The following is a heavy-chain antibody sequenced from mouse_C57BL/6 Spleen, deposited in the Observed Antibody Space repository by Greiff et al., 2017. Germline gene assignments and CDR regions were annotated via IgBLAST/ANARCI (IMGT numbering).Heavy chain of an antibody. CDR1: GYTFTSYT. CDR3: ARGAYYPAYAMDY. V-gene: IGHV1-4*01. D-gene: IGHD2-10*01. CDR2: INPSSGYT. J-gene: IGHJ4*01. Sequence: QVQLKQSGAELARPGASVKMSCKASGYTFTSYTMHWVKQRPGQGLEWIGYINPSSGYTKYNQKFKDKTTLTADKSASPAYMQLSSLTSENSAVYYGARGAYYPAYAMDYWGQGTSVTVSS.